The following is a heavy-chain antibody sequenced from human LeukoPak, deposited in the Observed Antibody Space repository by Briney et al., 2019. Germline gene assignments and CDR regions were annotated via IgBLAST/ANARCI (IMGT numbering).Heavy chain of an antibody. CDR3: ARDGYGSGTYFDY. CDR1: GGTFSSYA. J-gene: IGHJ4*02. V-gene: IGHV1-69*01. CDR2: IIPIFGTA. Sequence: SVKVSCKASGGTFSSYAISWVRQAPGQGLEWMGVIIPIFGTANYAQKFQGRVTITADESTSTAYMELSSLRSEDTAVYYCARDGYGSGTYFDYWGQGTLVTVSS. D-gene: IGHD3-10*01.